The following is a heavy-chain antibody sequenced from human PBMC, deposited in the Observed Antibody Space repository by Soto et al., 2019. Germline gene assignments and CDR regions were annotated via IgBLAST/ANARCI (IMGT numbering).Heavy chain of an antibody. J-gene: IGHJ6*02. D-gene: IGHD2-2*01. V-gene: IGHV4-4*02. CDR3: ARVTAAIYYYYGMDV. CDR1: GGSISSSNW. Sequence: SETLSLTCAVSGGSISSSNWWSWVRQPPGKGLEWIGEIYHSGSTNYNPSLKSRVTISVDKSKNQFSLKLSSVTAADTAVYYCARVTAAIYYYYGMDVWGQGTTVTVSS. CDR2: IYHSGST.